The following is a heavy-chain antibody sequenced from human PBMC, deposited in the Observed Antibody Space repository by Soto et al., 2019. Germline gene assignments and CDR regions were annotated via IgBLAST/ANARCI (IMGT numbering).Heavy chain of an antibody. CDR3: ARWSCGSSSSLYYYYCLDG. Sequence: SVKVSCKASGGTFSSYAISWVRQAPGQGLEWMGWIIPICGTANYAQKFQGRVTITADESTSTAYMELSSLRSEDTAVYYCARWSCGSSSSLYYYYCLDGWGQGTTVTVSS. J-gene: IGHJ6*02. V-gene: IGHV1-69*13. CDR2: IIPICGTA. D-gene: IGHD6-13*01. CDR1: GGTFSSYA.